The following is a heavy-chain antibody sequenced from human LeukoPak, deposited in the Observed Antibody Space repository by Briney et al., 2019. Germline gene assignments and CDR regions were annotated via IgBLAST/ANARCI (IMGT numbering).Heavy chain of an antibody. CDR1: GFTFNDYH. V-gene: IGHV3-72*01. CDR2: SRNRAKSYTT. J-gene: IGHJ4*02. Sequence: GGSLRLSCRASGFTFNDYHMSWLRQAPGKGLEWVGRSRNRAKSYTTDYAASVKGRFTISRDDSKSTLYLQMNSLETEDTAVYYCSRDATGDHWGQGTLVSVSS. CDR3: SRDATGDH.